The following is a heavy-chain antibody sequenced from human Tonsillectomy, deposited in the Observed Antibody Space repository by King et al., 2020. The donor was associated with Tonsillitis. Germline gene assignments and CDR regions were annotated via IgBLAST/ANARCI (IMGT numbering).Heavy chain of an antibody. CDR3: ARHSGYYDSSGYSYDH. V-gene: IGHV4-39*01. D-gene: IGHD3-22*01. CDR1: GGFITTSSYY. J-gene: IGHJ4*02. Sequence: QLQESGPGLVKPSETLSLTCTVSGGFITTSSYYWGWVRQPPGKWREWIGSIDYSGSTYYNPSLRGRVTISVDTSKNQFSLKLSSVTAADTAVYYCARHSGYYDSSGYSYDHWGQGTLVTVSS. CDR2: IDYSGST.